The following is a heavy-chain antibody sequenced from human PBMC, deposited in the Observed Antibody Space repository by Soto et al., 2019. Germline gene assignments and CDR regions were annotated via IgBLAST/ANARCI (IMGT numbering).Heavy chain of an antibody. CDR1: GFTFSSYS. D-gene: IGHD7-27*01. J-gene: IGHJ4*02. CDR2: ISSSSSTI. CDR3: ARSVDDPLGTSWGFDY. Sequence: GGSLRLSCAASGFTFSSYSMNWVRQAPGKGLEWVSYISSSSSTIYYADSVKGRFTISRDNAKNSLYLQMNSLRAEDTAVYYCARSVDDPLGTSWGFDYWGQGTLVTVSS. V-gene: IGHV3-48*04.